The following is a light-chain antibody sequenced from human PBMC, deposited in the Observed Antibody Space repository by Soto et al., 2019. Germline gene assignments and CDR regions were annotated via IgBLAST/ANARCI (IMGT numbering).Light chain of an antibody. CDR1: QSVDRNY. Sequence: EIVLTQSPGALSLSPGERATLSCRASQSVDRNYLAWYQQKPGQAPRLLIYGASSRATGIPDRFSGSGSGTDFTLTISRLEPEDFAVYYCQQYGSSGTFGQGTKVDIK. J-gene: IGKJ1*01. CDR2: GAS. CDR3: QQYGSSGT. V-gene: IGKV3-20*01.